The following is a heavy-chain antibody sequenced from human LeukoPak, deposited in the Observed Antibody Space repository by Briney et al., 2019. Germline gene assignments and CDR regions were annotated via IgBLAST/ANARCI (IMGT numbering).Heavy chain of an antibody. Sequence: SETLSLTCAVYGGSFSGYYWSWIRQPPGKGLEWIGEINHSGSTNYNPSLKSRVTISVDTSKNQFSLKLSSVTAADTAVYYCARRMVTAIGYNWFDPWGQGTLVTVSS. D-gene: IGHD2-21*02. J-gene: IGHJ5*02. CDR1: GGSFSGYY. CDR3: ARRMVTAIGYNWFDP. CDR2: INHSGST. V-gene: IGHV4-34*01.